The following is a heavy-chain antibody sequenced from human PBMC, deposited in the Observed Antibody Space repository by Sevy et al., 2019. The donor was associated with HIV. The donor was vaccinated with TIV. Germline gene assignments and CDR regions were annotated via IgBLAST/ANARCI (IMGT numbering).Heavy chain of an antibody. Sequence: GGCLRLSCAASGFTFSKYSMSWVRQPPGKGLEWVSTLSFGCGEINYSDAVKGRFTISRDNSKSSVYLQMNNLRPEDTAVYYCARKGCTKPHDYWGQGTLVTVSS. V-gene: IGHV3-23*01. CDR3: ARKGCTKPHDY. CDR2: LSFGCGEI. CDR1: GFTFSKYS. D-gene: IGHD2-8*01. J-gene: IGHJ4*02.